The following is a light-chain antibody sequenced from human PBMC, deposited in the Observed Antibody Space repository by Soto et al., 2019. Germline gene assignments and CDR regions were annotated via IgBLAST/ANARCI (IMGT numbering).Light chain of an antibody. CDR2: GAS. J-gene: IGKJ1*01. Sequence: EMVLTQSPGTLSLSPGERATLSCRASQSVSSSYLAWYQQKPGQAPRLLIYGASSRATGIPDRFSGSGSGTDFTITISRLEPEDFAVYYCQQYGRSPPWTFGHGNQVEIK. V-gene: IGKV3-20*01. CDR1: QSVSSSY. CDR3: QQYGRSPPWT.